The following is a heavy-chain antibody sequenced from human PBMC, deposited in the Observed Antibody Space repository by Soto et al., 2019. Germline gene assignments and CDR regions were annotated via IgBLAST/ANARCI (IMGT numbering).Heavy chain of an antibody. CDR2: INPSGDNI. Sequence: QVQLVQSGAEVKKPGASVRVSCKASGYTLTSYSMHWVRQAPGQGLEWMGIINPSGDNIRYAQNFQGRVTMTRDTSTSTVYLELSSLRSEDTAIYYCARDPQGYCSDGRCYHFDYWGQGTLVTVSS. CDR3: ARDPQGYCSDGRCYHFDY. V-gene: IGHV1-46*01. CDR1: GYTLTSYS. D-gene: IGHD2-15*01. J-gene: IGHJ4*02.